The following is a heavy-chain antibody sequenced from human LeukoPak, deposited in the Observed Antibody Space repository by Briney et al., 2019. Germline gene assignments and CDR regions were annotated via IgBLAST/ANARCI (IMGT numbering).Heavy chain of an antibody. J-gene: IGHJ4*02. V-gene: IGHV3-15*01. D-gene: IGHD5-12*01. CDR3: TTGPSGWPRSYFDY. CDR1: GFTFSNAW. Sequence: PGGSLRLSCAASGFTFSNAWMSWVRQAPGKGLEWVGRIKSKTDGGTTDYAAPVKGRFTISRDDSKNTLYLQMNSLKTEDTAVYYCTTGPSGWPRSYFDYWGQGTLVTVSS. CDR2: IKSKTDGGTT.